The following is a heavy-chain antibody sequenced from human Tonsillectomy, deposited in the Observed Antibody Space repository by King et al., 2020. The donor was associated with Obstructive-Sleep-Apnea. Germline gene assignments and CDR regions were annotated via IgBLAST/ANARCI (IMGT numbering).Heavy chain of an antibody. CDR1: GFTFSSYA. D-gene: IGHD2-21*02. Sequence: VQLVESGGGLVQPGGSLRLSCAASGFTFSSYAMSWVRQAPGKGLEWVSAISGSGGSTYYADSVKGRFTISRDNSKNTPYLQMNSLRAEDTAVYYCAKDQEHIVVVTAIPIFDYWGQGTLVTVSS. CDR3: AKDQEHIVVVTAIPIFDY. CDR2: ISGSGGST. V-gene: IGHV3-23*04. J-gene: IGHJ4*02.